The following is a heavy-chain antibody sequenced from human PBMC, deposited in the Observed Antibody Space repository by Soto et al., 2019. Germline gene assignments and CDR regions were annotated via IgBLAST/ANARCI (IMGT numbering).Heavy chain of an antibody. CDR1: GGSINTFY. Sequence: SETLSLTCTVSGGSINTFYWSWVRQPAGKGLEWIGHIFSSGSTSFNPSLESRVAMSVDTSKNHFSLNLSSVTAADMAVYYCAREGSYSAYNFAHGIQLWSFDFWGQGALVTVSS. CDR3: AREGSYSAYNFAHGIQLWSFDF. CDR2: IFSSGST. J-gene: IGHJ4*02. D-gene: IGHD5-12*01. V-gene: IGHV4-4*07.